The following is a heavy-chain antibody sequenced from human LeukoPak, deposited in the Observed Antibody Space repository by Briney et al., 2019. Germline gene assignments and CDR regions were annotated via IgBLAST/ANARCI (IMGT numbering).Heavy chain of an antibody. D-gene: IGHD3-22*01. CDR3: AKRGVVIRVILVGFHKEAYYFDS. CDR1: GITLSNYG. J-gene: IGHJ4*02. CDR2: ISDSGGRT. V-gene: IGHV3-23*01. Sequence: GGSLRLSCAVSGITLSNYGMSWVRQAPGKGLEWVAGISDSGGRTNYADSVKGRFTISRDNPKNTLYLQMNSLRVEDAAVYFCAKRGVVIRVILVGFHKEAYYFDSWGQGALVTVSS.